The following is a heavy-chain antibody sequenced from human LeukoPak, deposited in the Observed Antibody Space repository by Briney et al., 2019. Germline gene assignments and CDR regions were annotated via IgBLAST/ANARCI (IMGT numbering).Heavy chain of an antibody. CDR2: IRYDGSNR. J-gene: IGHJ4*02. D-gene: IGHD3-10*01. V-gene: IGHV3-30*02. Sequence: PGGSLRLSCAASGFTFSNYGMHWVRQAPGKGLEWVAFIRYDGSNRYYADSVKGRLTISRDNSKNTLYLQVGSLRAEDTAVYYCAKDMIAYGSGIDYWGQGTLVTVSS. CDR1: GFTFSNYG. CDR3: AKDMIAYGSGIDY.